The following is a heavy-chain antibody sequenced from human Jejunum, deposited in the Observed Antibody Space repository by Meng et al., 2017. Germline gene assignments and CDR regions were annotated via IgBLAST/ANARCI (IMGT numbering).Heavy chain of an antibody. Sequence: QVEAQGPGPGLAWPSHSPSLVCAVSGGSVSSSGYQRGWIRQPPGKGLEWIGYASTNYNPSLKSRVTISVDTSKNQFPLKLTSVTAADTAVYYCARDHWGSLDYWGQGVLVTVSS. CDR1: GGSVSSSGYQ. V-gene: IGHV4-61*08. J-gene: IGHJ4*02. CDR3: ARDHWGSLDY. CDR2: AST. D-gene: IGHD7-27*01.